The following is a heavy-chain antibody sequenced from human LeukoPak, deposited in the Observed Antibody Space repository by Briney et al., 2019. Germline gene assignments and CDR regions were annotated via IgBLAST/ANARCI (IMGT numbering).Heavy chain of an antibody. D-gene: IGHD3-22*01. CDR3: APNYHDSSGLFGY. J-gene: IGHJ4*02. CDR2: IRSKANSYAT. CDR1: GFTFSGSA. V-gene: IGHV3-73*01. Sequence: GGSLKLSCAASGFTFSGSAMHWVRQASGKGLEWVGRIRSKANSYATAYAASVKGRFTISRDDSKNTAYLQMDSLKTEDTAVYYRAPNYHDSSGLFGYWGQGTLVTVSS.